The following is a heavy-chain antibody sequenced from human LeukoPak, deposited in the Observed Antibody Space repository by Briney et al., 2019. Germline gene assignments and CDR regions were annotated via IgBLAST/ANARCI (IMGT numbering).Heavy chain of an antibody. V-gene: IGHV1-69*13. CDR2: IIPIFGTA. CDR3: ARPSWGGERGAWDY. J-gene: IGHJ4*02. D-gene: IGHD3-16*01. Sequence: SAKVSCKASGGTFSSYAISWVRQAPGQGLEWMGGIIPIFGTANYAQKFHGRVTITADESTSTAYMELSSLRSEDTAVYYCARPSWGGERGAWDYWGQGTLVTVSS. CDR1: GGTFSSYA.